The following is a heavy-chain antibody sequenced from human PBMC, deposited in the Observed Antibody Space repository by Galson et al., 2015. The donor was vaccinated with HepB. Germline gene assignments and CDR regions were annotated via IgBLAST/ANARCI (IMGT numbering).Heavy chain of an antibody. Sequence: PALVKPTQTLTLTCTFSGFSLSTSGVGVGWIRQPPGKALEWLALIYWDDDKRYSTSLKTRLTISKDTSKNQVVLTMTNMDPVDTATYYCARTRGYSYGYGEFDYWGQGTLVTVSS. CDR1: GFSLSTSGVG. J-gene: IGHJ4*02. D-gene: IGHD5-18*01. V-gene: IGHV2-5*02. CDR2: IYWDDDK. CDR3: ARTRGYSYGYGEFDY.